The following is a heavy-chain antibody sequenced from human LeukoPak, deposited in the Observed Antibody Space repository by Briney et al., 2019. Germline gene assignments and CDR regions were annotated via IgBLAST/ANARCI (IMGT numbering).Heavy chain of an antibody. V-gene: IGHV1-69*06. CDR2: IIPIFGTA. J-gene: IGHJ6*03. CDR3: ATGRAAPYYMDV. Sequence: GASVKVSCKASGGTFSSYAISWVRQAPGQGLEWMGGIIPIFGTANYAQKFQGRVTMTEDTSTDTAYMELSSLRSEDTAVYYCATGRAAPYYMDVWGKGTTVTISS. D-gene: IGHD3-10*01. CDR1: GGTFSSYA.